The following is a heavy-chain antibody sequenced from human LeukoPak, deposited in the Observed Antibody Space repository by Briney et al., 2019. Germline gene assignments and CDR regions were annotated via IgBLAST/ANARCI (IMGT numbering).Heavy chain of an antibody. V-gene: IGHV1-69*04. CDR2: IIPILGIA. D-gene: IGHD4-23*01. J-gene: IGHJ5*02. CDR3: ARVSGGNSGNNWFDP. CDR1: GYTFTSYA. Sequence: ASVKVSCKASGYTFTSYAISWVRQAPGQGLEWMGRIIPILGIANYAQKFQGRVTITADKSTSTAYMELSSLRSEDTAVYYCARVSGGNSGNNWFDPWGQGTLVTVSS.